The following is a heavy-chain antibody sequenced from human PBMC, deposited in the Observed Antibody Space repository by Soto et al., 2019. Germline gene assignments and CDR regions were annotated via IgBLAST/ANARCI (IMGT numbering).Heavy chain of an antibody. Sequence: ESGGGLVQPGGSLRLSCAASGFTVSSNYMSWVRQAPGKGLEWVSVIYSGGSTYYADSVKGRFTISRHNSKNTLYLQMNSLRAEDTAVYYCVGYCSGGSCYRFDYWGQGTLVTVSS. CDR3: VGYCSGGSCYRFDY. CDR1: GFTVSSNY. V-gene: IGHV3-53*04. J-gene: IGHJ4*02. CDR2: IYSGGST. D-gene: IGHD2-15*01.